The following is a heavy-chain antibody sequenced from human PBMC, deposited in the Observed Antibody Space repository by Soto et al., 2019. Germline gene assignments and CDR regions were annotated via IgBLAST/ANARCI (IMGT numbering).Heavy chain of an antibody. CDR2: IYYSGST. D-gene: IGHD3-10*01. Sequence: SETLSLTCTVSGGSISSSSYYWGWIRQPPGKGLEWIGSIYYSGSTYYNPSLKSRVTISVDTSKNQFSLKLSSVTAADTAVYYCARLTLLWFGESYGMDVWGQGTTVTVSS. V-gene: IGHV4-39*01. CDR1: GGSISSSSYY. CDR3: ARLTLLWFGESYGMDV. J-gene: IGHJ6*02.